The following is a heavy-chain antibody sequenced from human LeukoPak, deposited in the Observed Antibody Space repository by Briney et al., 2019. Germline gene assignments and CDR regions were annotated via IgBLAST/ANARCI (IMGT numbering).Heavy chain of an antibody. J-gene: IGHJ4*02. CDR1: GFTFSSYA. V-gene: IGHV3-23*01. Sequence: TGGSVRLSCAASGFTFSSYAMTWVRQAPGKGLEWVSVISSSGGTTYYADSVKGRFTISRDNSKNTLYLQMNSLRAEDTAVYYCAGGDFVWGCYRILDFWGQGTLVTVSS. CDR3: AGGDFVWGCYRILDF. CDR2: ISSSGGTT. D-gene: IGHD3-16*02.